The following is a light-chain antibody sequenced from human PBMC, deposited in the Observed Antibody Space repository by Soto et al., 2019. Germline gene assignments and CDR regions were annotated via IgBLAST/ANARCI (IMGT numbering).Light chain of an antibody. CDR3: QQYSRFPLT. V-gene: IGKV1-6*01. Sequence: IQMTQSPSTLSASVGDRVTITCRASQGIRNDLGWYQQKPGKAPKLLIYAASSLQSGVPSRFSGSGSGTDFTLTISSLQADDFATYYCQQYSRFPLTFGGGTKVDIK. CDR2: AAS. J-gene: IGKJ4*01. CDR1: QGIRND.